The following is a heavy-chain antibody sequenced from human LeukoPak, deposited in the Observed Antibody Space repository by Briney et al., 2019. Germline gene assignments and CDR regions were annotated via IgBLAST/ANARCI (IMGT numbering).Heavy chain of an antibody. V-gene: IGHV1-69*05. CDR1: GGTFSSYA. J-gene: IGHJ4*02. Sequence: SVKVSCKASGGTFSSYAISWVRQAPGQGLEWMGRIIPIFGTANYAQKFQGRVTITTDESTSTAHMELSSLRSEDTAVYYCATESIVGATTWDYWGQGTLVTVSS. CDR3: ATESIVGATTWDY. CDR2: IIPIFGTA. D-gene: IGHD1-26*01.